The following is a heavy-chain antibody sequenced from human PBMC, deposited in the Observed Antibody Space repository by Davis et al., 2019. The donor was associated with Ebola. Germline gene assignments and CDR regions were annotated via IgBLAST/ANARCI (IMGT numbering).Heavy chain of an antibody. CDR3: ARVSWGLSKAFDN. Sequence: HSQTPSLTRAISGDRVSSKSAACNWLRQSPSRGLEWLGRTYSSSKWYTDYATSVNSRITINPDTSKNQFSLHLNSVTPEDTAVYYCARVSWGLSKAFDNWGQGTLVTVSS. J-gene: IGHJ4*02. CDR2: TYSSSKWYT. V-gene: IGHV6-1*01. D-gene: IGHD3-16*01. CDR1: GDRVSSKSAA.